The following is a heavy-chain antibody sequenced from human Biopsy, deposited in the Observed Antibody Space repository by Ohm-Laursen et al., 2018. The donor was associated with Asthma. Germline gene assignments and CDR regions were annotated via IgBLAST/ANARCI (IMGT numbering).Heavy chain of an antibody. D-gene: IGHD1-26*01. CDR2: ISSSGAST. Sequence: GSLRLSCAASGFAVSRDYMFWVRQAPGKGLEWVSRISSSGASTYYADSVKGRFTIFRVNSKNTLYLQMSSLRADDTAVYYCAKGGTYTTDRYAYWGQGSLVTVSS. V-gene: IGHV3-23*01. CDR3: AKGGTYTTDRYAY. CDR1: GFAVSRDY. J-gene: IGHJ4*02.